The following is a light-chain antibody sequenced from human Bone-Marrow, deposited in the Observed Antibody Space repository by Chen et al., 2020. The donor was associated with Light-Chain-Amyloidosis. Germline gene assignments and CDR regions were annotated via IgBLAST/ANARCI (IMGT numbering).Light chain of an antibody. Sequence: NFMLTQPHSASESPGKTVIISCTRSTGSIATNYVQWYQQRPGSSPTTVIYEDDQRPSGVPDRFSGSIDRSSNSASLTISGLKTEDEADYYCQSYQGSSQGVFGGGTKLTVL. CDR1: TGSIATNY. CDR3: QSYQGSSQGV. CDR2: EDD. V-gene: IGLV6-57*01. J-gene: IGLJ3*02.